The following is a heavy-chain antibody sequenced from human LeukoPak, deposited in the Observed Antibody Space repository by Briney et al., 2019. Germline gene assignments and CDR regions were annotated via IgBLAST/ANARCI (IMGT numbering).Heavy chain of an antibody. Sequence: SETLTLTCTVSGGSISSYYWSWIRQPPGKGLEWIGYIYYSGSTNYNPSLKSRVTISVDTSKNQFSLKLSSVTAADTAVYYCARGPDYGSGSYQCPFDYWGQGTLVTVSS. J-gene: IGHJ4*02. CDR1: GGSISSYY. D-gene: IGHD3-10*01. CDR2: IYYSGST. CDR3: ARGPDYGSGSYQCPFDY. V-gene: IGHV4-59*01.